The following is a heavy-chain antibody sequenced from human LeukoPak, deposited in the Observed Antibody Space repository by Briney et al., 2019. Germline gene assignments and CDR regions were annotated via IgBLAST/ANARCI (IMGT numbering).Heavy chain of an antibody. D-gene: IGHD5-12*01. CDR3: ASGDIAATISTAHYFDY. CDR2: INHSGST. Sequence: SETLSLTCAVYGGSFSGYYWSWIRQPPGKGLEWIGEINHSGSTNYNPSLKSRVTISVDTSKNQFSLKLSSVTAADTAVYYCASGDIAATISTAHYFDYWGQGTLVTVSS. CDR1: GGSFSGYY. V-gene: IGHV4-34*01. J-gene: IGHJ4*02.